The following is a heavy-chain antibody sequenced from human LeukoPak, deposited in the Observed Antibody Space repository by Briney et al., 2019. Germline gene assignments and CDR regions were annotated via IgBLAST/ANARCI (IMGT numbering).Heavy chain of an antibody. CDR3: ARESGAFCPFGY. D-gene: IGHD1-26*01. Sequence: RGSLRLSCAAPGVTVSSHYMNWVRQPPEQGLGRVGEISLTGRTNYNPSLNGRVTMSLDESSNQLSLNLTTVTAADTAIYYCARESGAFCPFGYWGQGTLVIVHS. CDR1: GVTVSSHY. CDR2: ISLTGRT. V-gene: IGHV4-4*03. J-gene: IGHJ4*02.